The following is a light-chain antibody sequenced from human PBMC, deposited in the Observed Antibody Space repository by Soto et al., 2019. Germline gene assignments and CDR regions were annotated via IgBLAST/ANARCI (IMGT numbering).Light chain of an antibody. CDR3: QQYNNWPPWT. CDR2: GAS. J-gene: IGKJ1*01. Sequence: EIVMTQSPATLSVSPGERATLSCRASQSVSSNLAWYQQKPGQAPRLLIYGASTRATGIPARFSGSESGTEFTLPISSLQSEDFAVYSCQQYNNWPPWTFGQGTKVEIK. CDR1: QSVSSN. V-gene: IGKV3-15*01.